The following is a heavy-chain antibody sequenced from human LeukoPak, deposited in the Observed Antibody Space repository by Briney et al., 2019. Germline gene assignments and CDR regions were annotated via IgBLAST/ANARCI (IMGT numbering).Heavy chain of an antibody. CDR2: IYYSGST. J-gene: IGHJ4*02. V-gene: IGHV4-59*11. CDR1: GGSISSHY. D-gene: IGHD2-21*02. CDR3: ARHIVVVTGDYFDY. Sequence: PSETLSLTCTVSGGSISSHYWSWIRQPPGKGLEWIGYIYYSGSTNYNPSLKSRVTISVDTSKNQFPLKLSSVTAADTAVYYCARHIVVVTGDYFDYWGQGTLVTVSS.